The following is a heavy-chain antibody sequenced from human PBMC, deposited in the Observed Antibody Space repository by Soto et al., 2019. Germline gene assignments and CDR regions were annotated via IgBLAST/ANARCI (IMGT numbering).Heavy chain of an antibody. V-gene: IGHV3-30*18. J-gene: IGHJ5*02. CDR1: GFTFSSYG. D-gene: IGHD3-3*02. Sequence: PGGSLRLSCAASGFTFSSYGMHWVRQAPGKGLEWVAVISYDGSNKYYADSVKGRFTISRGNSKNTLYLQMNSLRAEDTAVYCCAKDRGRPFLEPDNWFDP. CDR2: ISYDGSNK. CDR3: AKDRGRPFLEPDNWFDP.